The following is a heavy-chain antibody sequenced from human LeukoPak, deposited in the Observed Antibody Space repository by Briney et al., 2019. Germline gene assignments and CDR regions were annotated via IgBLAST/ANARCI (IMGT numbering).Heavy chain of an antibody. CDR1: GGTLSSYA. J-gene: IGHJ6*03. CDR3: ARWGIAVAGPYYYYYYYMDV. CDR2: IIPIFGTA. Sequence: ASVKVSCKASGGTLSSYAISWVRQAPGQGLEWMGGIIPIFGTANYAQKFQGRVTITADESTSTAYMELSSLRSEDTAVYYCARWGIAVAGPYYYYYYYMDVWGKGTTVTVSS. V-gene: IGHV1-69*13. D-gene: IGHD6-19*01.